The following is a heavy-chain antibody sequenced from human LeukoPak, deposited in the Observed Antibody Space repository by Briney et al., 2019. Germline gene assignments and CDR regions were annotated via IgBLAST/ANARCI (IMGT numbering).Heavy chain of an antibody. J-gene: IGHJ4*02. Sequence: SETLSLTCTVSGGSISSSHYYWSWIRQPAGKGLEWIGRIYTSGSTNYNPSLKSRVTISVDTSKNQFSLKLSSVTAADTAVYYCARVPVGERTFDYWGQGTLVTVSS. CDR3: ARVPVGERTFDY. CDR1: GGSISSSHYY. V-gene: IGHV4-61*02. D-gene: IGHD3-16*01. CDR2: IYTSGST.